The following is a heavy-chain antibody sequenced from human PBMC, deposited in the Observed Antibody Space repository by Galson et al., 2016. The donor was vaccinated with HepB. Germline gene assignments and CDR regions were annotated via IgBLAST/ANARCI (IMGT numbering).Heavy chain of an antibody. Sequence: TLSLTCTVSGGSISNGAYYWTWIRQHPGEGLEWIGYIYYSGITYFNPSLKSRVTISVDTSQNQFSLKLRSVTAADTAVYYCARETSQDLLFYSSGSGTEYGVDVWGQGTTVTVSS. CDR1: GGSISNGAYY. J-gene: IGHJ6*02. CDR3: ARETSQDLLFYSSGSGTEYGVDV. V-gene: IGHV4-31*03. CDR2: IYYSGIT. D-gene: IGHD3-10*01.